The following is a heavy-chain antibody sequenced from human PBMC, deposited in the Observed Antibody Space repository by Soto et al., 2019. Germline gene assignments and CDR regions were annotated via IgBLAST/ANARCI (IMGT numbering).Heavy chain of an antibody. J-gene: IGHJ4*02. CDR3: TRGGYSYGFEYDY. Sequence: ASVKVSCKASGYTFTGYYMHWVRQAPGQGLEWMGWINPNSGGTNYAQKFQGRVTMTRDTSISTAYMELSRLRSDDTAVYYGTRGGYSYGFEYDYWGQGTLVTVSS. CDR1: GYTFTGYY. CDR2: INPNSGGT. D-gene: IGHD5-18*01. V-gene: IGHV1-2*02.